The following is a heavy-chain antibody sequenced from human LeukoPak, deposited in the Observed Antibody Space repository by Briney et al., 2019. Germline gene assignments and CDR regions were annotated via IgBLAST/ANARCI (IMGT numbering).Heavy chain of an antibody. CDR1: GFTFRSYC. CDR2: IHTDGSVT. D-gene: IGHD4/OR15-4a*01. Sequence: GGSLRLSCAASGFTFRSYCMSWVRQAPGKGLEWVAIIHTDGSVTRHGDFVKGRFTTSRDNAENSLYLRMNSLRVEDTAVFYCARDIGYGALDLWGHGTLVTVPS. V-gene: IGHV3-7*01. CDR3: ARDIGYGALDL. J-gene: IGHJ5*02.